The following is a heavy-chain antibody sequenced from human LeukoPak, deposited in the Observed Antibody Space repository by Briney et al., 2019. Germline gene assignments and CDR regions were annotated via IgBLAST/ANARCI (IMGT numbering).Heavy chain of an antibody. CDR1: GGSISTTHW. J-gene: IGHJ4*02. Sequence: SETLSLTCGVSGGSISTTHWWTWVRQPPGEGLEWIGEVHLSGRTHYNPSLESRVTMSVDMSENHISLRLTSVTAADTAVYYCAREGGPYRPLDYSGQGTLVTVSS. CDR2: VHLSGRT. V-gene: IGHV4-4*02. CDR3: AREGGPYRPLDY.